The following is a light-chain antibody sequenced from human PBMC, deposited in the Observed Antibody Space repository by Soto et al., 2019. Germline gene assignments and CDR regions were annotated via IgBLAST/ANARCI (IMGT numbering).Light chain of an antibody. CDR2: EVS. V-gene: IGLV2-8*01. Sequence: QSVLTQPASVSGSPGQSITISCSGTSSDIGSYDHVAWYQQHPGKAPKLIIYEVSKRPSGVPDRFSGSKSGNTASLTVSGLQAEDEADYYCSSYAGNNNVVFGGGTKLTVL. CDR3: SSYAGNNNVV. J-gene: IGLJ3*02. CDR1: SSDIGSYDH.